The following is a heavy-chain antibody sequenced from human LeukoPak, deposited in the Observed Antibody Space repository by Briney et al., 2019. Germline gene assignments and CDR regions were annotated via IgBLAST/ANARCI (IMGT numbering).Heavy chain of an antibody. J-gene: IGHJ4*02. V-gene: IGHV4-59*08. CDR1: GGSITNYY. D-gene: IGHD2-2*01. CDR2: IYYSGST. Sequence: PSETLSLTCTVSGGSITNYYWSWVRQPPGNGLEWIGYIYYSGSTNYNPSLKSRVSISVDTSKNRFSLKLSSVTAADTALYYCARHAGYCSTGSCYRLDYWGQGTLVTVSS. CDR3: ARHAGYCSTGSCYRLDY.